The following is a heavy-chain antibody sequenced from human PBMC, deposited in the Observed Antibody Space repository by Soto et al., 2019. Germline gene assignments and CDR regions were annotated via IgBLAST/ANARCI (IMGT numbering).Heavy chain of an antibody. V-gene: IGHV4-59*08. D-gene: IGHD4-17*01. CDR1: GGSISSYY. Sequence: QVQLQESGPGLVKPSETLSLTCTVSGGSISSYYWSWIRQPPGKGLEWIGYIYYSGSTNYNPSLKSRVTRSVDTSKNQFSLKLSSVTAADTAVYYCARLDYLDSGSFDYWGQGTLVSVSS. CDR2: IYYSGST. J-gene: IGHJ4*02. CDR3: ARLDYLDSGSFDY.